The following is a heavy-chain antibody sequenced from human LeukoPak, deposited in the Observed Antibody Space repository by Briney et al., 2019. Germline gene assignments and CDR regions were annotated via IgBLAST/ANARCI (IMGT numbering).Heavy chain of an antibody. CDR1: GFSFSSHY. D-gene: IGHD3-10*01. J-gene: IGHJ4*02. Sequence: GGSLRLSCAASGFSFSSHYMSWVRQAPGKGLEWVSAIYTDDSTYYADSVRGRFTISSDKSENTLYLQMNSLRAEDTAVYYCARATGGSGSYFGLFDYWGQGTLVTVSS. V-gene: IGHV3-53*01. CDR3: ARATGGSGSYFGLFDY. CDR2: IYTDDST.